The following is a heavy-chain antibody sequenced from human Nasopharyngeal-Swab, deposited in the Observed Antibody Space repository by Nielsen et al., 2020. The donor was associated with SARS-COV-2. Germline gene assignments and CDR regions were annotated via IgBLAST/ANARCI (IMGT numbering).Heavy chain of an antibody. Sequence: GGSLRLSCAASGFTVSSNYKSWVRQAPGKGLEWVSVIYSGGSTYYADSVKGRFTISRDNSKNTLYLQMNSLRAEDTAVYYCARGGGDDYVWGSYNYYFDYWGQGTLVTVSS. CDR3: ARGGGDDYVWGSYNYYFDY. D-gene: IGHD3-16*01. CDR2: IYSGGST. CDR1: GFTVSSNY. J-gene: IGHJ4*02. V-gene: IGHV3-53*01.